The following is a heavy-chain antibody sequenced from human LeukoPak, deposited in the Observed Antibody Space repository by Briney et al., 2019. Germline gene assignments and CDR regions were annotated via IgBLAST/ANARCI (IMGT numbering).Heavy chain of an antibody. D-gene: IGHD3-9*01. J-gene: IGHJ5*02. V-gene: IGHV3-23*01. CDR1: GFTFSSYA. CDR3: AKSGAGYFRNWFDP. Sequence: GGSLRLSCAASGFTFSSYAMSWVRQAPGKGLEWVSAISGSGGSTYYADSVKGRFTISRGSSKNTLYLQMNSLRVEDTAVYSFAKSGAGYFRNWFDPWGQGTLVTVSS. CDR2: ISGSGGST.